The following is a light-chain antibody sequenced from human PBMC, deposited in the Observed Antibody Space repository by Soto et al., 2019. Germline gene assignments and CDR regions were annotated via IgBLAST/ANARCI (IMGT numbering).Light chain of an antibody. CDR2: SNN. Sequence: QSVLTQPPSASGTPGQRVTISCSGSSSNIGSNTVNWYQQLPGTAPKLLIYSNNQRPSGVPYRFSGSKSGTSASLALSGLQSEDEADYYCAAWDDSLNAYVFGTGTKLTVL. J-gene: IGLJ1*01. CDR3: AAWDDSLNAYV. V-gene: IGLV1-44*01. CDR1: SSNIGSNT.